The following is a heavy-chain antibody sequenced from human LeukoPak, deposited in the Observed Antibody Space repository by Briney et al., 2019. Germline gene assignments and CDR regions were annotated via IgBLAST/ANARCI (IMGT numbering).Heavy chain of an antibody. V-gene: IGHV1-2*02. CDR2: INPNSGGT. D-gene: IGHD2-2*01. J-gene: IGHJ5*02. CDR3: ASYCSSTSCPHNWFDP. CDR1: GYTFTGYY. Sequence: ASVKVSCKASGYTFTGYYMHWVRQAPGQGLEWMGWINPNSGGTNYAQKFQGRVTMTRDTSISTAYMELSRLRSDDTAVYYCASYCSSTSCPHNWFDPWGQGTLVTVSS.